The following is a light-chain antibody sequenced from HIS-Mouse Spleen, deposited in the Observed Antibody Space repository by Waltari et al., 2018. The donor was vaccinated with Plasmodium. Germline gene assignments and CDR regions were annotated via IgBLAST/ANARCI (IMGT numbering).Light chain of an antibody. J-gene: IGKJ2*01. CDR1: QSISSW. CDR2: KAS. Sequence: DIQMTKSPSPLSASVGDRVTITCRASQSISSWLAWYQQKPGKPPKLLIYKASSLESWVPSRFSGSGSGTEFTLTISSLQPDDFATYYCQQYNSYSGTFGQGTKLEIK. CDR3: QQYNSYSGT. V-gene: IGKV1-5*03.